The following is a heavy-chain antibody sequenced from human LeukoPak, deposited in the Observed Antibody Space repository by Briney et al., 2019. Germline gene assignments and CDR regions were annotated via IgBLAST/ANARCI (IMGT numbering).Heavy chain of an antibody. Sequence: SVKVSCKASGGTFSSYAISWVRQAPGQGLEWMGGIIPIFGTANYAQKFQGRVTITADESTSTAYMELSSLRSEDTAVHYCASWRRYNWNDEFDYWGQGTLVTVSS. J-gene: IGHJ4*02. D-gene: IGHD1-1*01. CDR3: ASWRRYNWNDEFDY. V-gene: IGHV1-69*13. CDR1: GGTFSSYA. CDR2: IIPIFGTA.